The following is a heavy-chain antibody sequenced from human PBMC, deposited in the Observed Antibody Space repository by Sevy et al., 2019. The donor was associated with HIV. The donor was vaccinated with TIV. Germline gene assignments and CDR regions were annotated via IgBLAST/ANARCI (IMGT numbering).Heavy chain of an antibody. CDR1: GDSVSSNSAA. D-gene: IGHD4-17*01. CDR2: TYYRSKWYN. V-gene: IGHV6-1*01. CDR3: ARGDYGGNSDYYYGMDV. Sequence: SQTLSLTCAIAGDSVSSNSAAWNWIRQSPSRGLEWLGRTYYRSKWYNDYAVSVKSRITINPDTSKNQFSLQLNSVTPEDTAVYYCARGDYGGNSDYYYGMDVWGQGTTVTVSS. J-gene: IGHJ6*02.